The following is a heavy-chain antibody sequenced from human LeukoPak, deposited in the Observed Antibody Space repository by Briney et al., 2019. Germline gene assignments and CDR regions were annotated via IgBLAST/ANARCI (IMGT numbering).Heavy chain of an antibody. CDR2: IYPGDSGP. V-gene: IGHV5-51*01. CDR1: GYSFTSYC. Sequence: GESLKISCKVSGYSFTSYCIGWVRQMPGKGLEWMGIIYPGDSGPTYSPSFQGQVTISVDKSINTAYLQWSSLQASDTAMYDCCMGGDSVPLQADVFDVWGQGTMVIVST. J-gene: IGHJ3*01. CDR3: CMGGDSVPLQADVFDV. D-gene: IGHD2-21*01.